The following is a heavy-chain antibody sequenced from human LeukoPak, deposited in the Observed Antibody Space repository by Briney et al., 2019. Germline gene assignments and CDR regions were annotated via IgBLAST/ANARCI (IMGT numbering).Heavy chain of an antibody. Sequence: GGSLRLSCAASGFTFDDYGMSWVRQAPGKGLEGVSGINWNGGSTGYADSVKVRFTISRDNAKNSLYLQMNSLRAEDTALYYCAREARLTGSGSYPYNWFDHWGQGTLVTVSS. V-gene: IGHV3-20*04. CDR3: AREARLTGSGSYPYNWFDH. CDR1: GFTFDDYG. J-gene: IGHJ5*02. D-gene: IGHD3-10*01. CDR2: INWNGGST.